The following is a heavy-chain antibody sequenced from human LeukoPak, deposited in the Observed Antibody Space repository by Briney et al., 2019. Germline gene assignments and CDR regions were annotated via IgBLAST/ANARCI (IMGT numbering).Heavy chain of an antibody. CDR2: ISGSGGST. D-gene: IGHD3-22*01. J-gene: IGHJ3*02. Sequence: GGSLRLSCAASGFTFSSYAMSWVRQAPGKGLEWVSAISGSGGSTYYADSVKGRFTISRDNSKNTLYLQMNSLRAEDTAVYYCAKDRVYTYYYDSSGYYYSNGAFDIWGQGTMVTVSS. CDR3: AKDRVYTYYYDSSGYYYSNGAFDI. V-gene: IGHV3-23*01. CDR1: GFTFSSYA.